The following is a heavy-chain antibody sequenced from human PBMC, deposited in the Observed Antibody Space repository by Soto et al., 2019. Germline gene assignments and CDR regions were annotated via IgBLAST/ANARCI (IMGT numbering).Heavy chain of an antibody. CDR3: ARDRGGAFDY. V-gene: IGHV4-31*01. D-gene: IGHD3-10*01. Sequence: QVQLQESGPGLVKPSQTLSLTCTVSGGSISSGGYYWSWIRQHPGKGLEWIGYIYYSGSTYYNPSLKXXVXIXXDTSKNQFSLKLSSVTAADTAVYYCARDRGGAFDYWGQGTLVTVSS. J-gene: IGHJ4*02. CDR1: GGSISSGGYY. CDR2: IYYSGST.